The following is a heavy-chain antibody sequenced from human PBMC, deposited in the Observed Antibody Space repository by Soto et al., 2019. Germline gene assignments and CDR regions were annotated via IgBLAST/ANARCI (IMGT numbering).Heavy chain of an antibody. D-gene: IGHD6-19*01. CDR1: GGSFSGYY. J-gene: IGHJ6*02. V-gene: IGHV4-34*01. CDR2: INHSGST. Sequence: SETLSLTCAVYGGSFSGYYWSWIRQPPGKGLEWIGEINHSGSTNYNPSLKSRVTISVDTSKNQFSLKLSSVTAADTAVYYCARGVGCCGWYRVNYYYYGMDVWGQGTTVTVSS. CDR3: ARGVGCCGWYRVNYYYYGMDV.